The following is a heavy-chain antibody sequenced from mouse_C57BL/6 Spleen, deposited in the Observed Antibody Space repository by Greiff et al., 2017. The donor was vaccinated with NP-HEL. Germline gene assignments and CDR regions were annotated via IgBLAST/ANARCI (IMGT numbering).Heavy chain of an antibody. CDR1: GFNIKDDY. V-gene: IGHV14-4*01. D-gene: IGHD1-1*01. CDR3: TTDVITTVVDYYDY. CDR2: IDPENGDT. J-gene: IGHJ2*01. Sequence: VQLQQSGAELVRPGASVKLSCTASGFNIKDDYMHWVKQRPEQGLEWIGWIDPENGDTEYASKFQGKATITADTSSNTAYLQLSSLTSEDTAVYYCTTDVITTVVDYYDYWGQGTTLTVSS.